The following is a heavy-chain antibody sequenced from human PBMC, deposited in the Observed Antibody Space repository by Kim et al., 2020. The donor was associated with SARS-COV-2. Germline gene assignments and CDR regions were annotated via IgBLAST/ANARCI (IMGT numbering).Heavy chain of an antibody. CDR1: GYTFTSYY. CDR3: AREKKQWLVEYYFDY. CDR2: INPSGGST. V-gene: IGHV1-46*01. J-gene: IGHJ4*02. D-gene: IGHD6-19*01. Sequence: ASVKVSCKASGYTFTSYYMHWVRQAPGQGLEWMGIINPSGGSTSYAQKFQGRVTMTRDTSTSTVYMELSSLRSEDTAVYYCAREKKQWLVEYYFDYWGQGTLVTVSS.